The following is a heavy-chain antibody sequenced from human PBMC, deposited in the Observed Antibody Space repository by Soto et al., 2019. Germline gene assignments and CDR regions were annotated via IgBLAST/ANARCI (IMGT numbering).Heavy chain of an antibody. D-gene: IGHD3-22*01. J-gene: IGHJ4*02. Sequence: LSLTCAVSGASVSSGSYQWSWIRQSPGKGLEWIGFISFTGSTNSNPSLKSRVTFSVDASKNHFSLKLTSVTAADTALYFCAREDSSGYSFDYWGQGTLVTVSS. CDR1: GASVSSGSYQ. CDR3: AREDSSGYSFDY. CDR2: ISFTGST. V-gene: IGHV4-61*01.